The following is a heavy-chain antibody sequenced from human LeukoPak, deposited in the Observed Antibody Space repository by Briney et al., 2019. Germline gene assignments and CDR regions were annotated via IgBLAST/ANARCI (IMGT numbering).Heavy chain of an antibody. CDR2: ISYDGSNK. CDR1: GFTFSSYA. V-gene: IGHV3-30-3*01. D-gene: IGHD2-21*02. Sequence: GGSLRLSCAASGFTFSSYAMHWVRQAPGRGLEWVAVISYDGSNKYYADSVKGRFTISRDNSKNTLYLQMNSLRAEDTAVYYCARVGYCGGDCYPPYYYYGMDVWGQGTTVTVSS. J-gene: IGHJ6*02. CDR3: ARVGYCGGDCYPPYYYYGMDV.